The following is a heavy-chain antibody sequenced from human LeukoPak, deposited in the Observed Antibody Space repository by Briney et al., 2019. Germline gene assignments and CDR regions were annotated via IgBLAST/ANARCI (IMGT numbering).Heavy chain of an antibody. J-gene: IGHJ4*02. Sequence: SETLSLTCTVSGGSISSSSYYWGWIRQPPGKGLEWIGSIYSSGSTYYNPSLKSRVTISVDTSKNQFSLKLSSVTAADTAVYYCARSGSGYLRYYFDYWGQGTLVTISS. V-gene: IGHV4-39*07. CDR3: ARSGSGYLRYYFDY. D-gene: IGHD5-12*01. CDR2: IYSSGST. CDR1: GGSISSSSYY.